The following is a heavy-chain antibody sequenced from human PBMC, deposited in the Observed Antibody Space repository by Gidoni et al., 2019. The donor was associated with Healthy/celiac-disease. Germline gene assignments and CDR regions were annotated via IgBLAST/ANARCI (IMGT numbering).Heavy chain of an antibody. V-gene: IGHV3-21*01. D-gene: IGHD5-12*01. CDR2: ISSSSSYI. Sequence: EVQLVESGGGLVKTVGSLRLSCAASGFTFSTYIMNWVRQAPGKGLEWVSSISSSSSYIFYADSVKSRFTISRDNAKNSLYLQMNTLRAEDTAVYYCARGGGYNYFDYWGQGTLVTVSS. J-gene: IGHJ4*02. CDR3: ARGGGYNYFDY. CDR1: GFTFSTYI.